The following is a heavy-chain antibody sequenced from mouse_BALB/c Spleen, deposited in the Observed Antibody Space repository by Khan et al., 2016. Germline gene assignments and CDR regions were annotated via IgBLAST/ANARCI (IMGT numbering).Heavy chain of an antibody. CDR3: SSDYDGCAY. J-gene: IGHJ3*01. D-gene: IGHD2-12*01. V-gene: IGHV2-6-7*01. Sequence: QVQLKQSGPGLVAPSQSLSITCTVSGFSLTGYGVNWVRQPPGKGLEWLGKIWADGRTDYNSALKSRVSISKDNSKSQVFLKMNSLQTDDTANYYCSSDYDGCAYWGQGTLVIVSA. CDR1: GFSLTGYG. CDR2: IWADGRT.